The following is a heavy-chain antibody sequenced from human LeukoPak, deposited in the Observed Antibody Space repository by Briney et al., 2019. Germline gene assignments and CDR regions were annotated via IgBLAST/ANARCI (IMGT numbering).Heavy chain of an antibody. CDR1: GGSISSDY. J-gene: IGHJ2*01. V-gene: IGHV4-59*01. CDR2: INYNGHT. Sequence: PSETLSLTCSVFGGSISSDYWAWIRQPPGKGLEWIAYINYNGHTSHKPSLNSRVTISLDTSNNQFSLRLSSVTAADTAVYYCARLGAAMVTITYHRFDLWGRGTLVTVSS. CDR3: ARLGAAMVTITYHRFDL. D-gene: IGHD5-18*01.